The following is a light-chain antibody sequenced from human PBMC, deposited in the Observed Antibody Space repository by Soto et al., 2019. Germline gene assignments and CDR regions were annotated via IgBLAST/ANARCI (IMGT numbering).Light chain of an antibody. CDR1: QSISSW. CDR3: QQSYSFLS. J-gene: IGKJ4*01. CDR2: AAS. V-gene: IGKV1-39*01. Sequence: DIQMTQSPSTLSASVGDRVTITCRASQSISSWLAWYQQKPGKAPKLLIYAASSLQVGVPSRFIGSGSGTDFTLTITSLQPEDFATYYCQQSYSFLSFAGGTKVDIK.